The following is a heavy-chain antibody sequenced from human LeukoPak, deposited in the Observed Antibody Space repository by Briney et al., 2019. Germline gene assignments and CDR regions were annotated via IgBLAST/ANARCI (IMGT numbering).Heavy chain of an antibody. J-gene: IGHJ4*02. Sequence: ASVKVSCKASGYTFISYGISWVRQAPGQGLEWMGGISAYNGNTNYAQKFQGRVTMTTDTSTSTAYMELRSLRSDDTAVYYCARAKEQTIAARYFDYWGQGTLVTVSS. CDR3: ARAKEQTIAARYFDY. CDR2: ISAYNGNT. D-gene: IGHD6-6*01. CDR1: GYTFISYG. V-gene: IGHV1-18*01.